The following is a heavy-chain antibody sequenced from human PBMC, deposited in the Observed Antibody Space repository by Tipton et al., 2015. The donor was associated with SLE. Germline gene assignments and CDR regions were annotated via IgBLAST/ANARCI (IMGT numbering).Heavy chain of an antibody. CDR2: LYYSGST. Sequence: TLSLTCNVSGVSISSSYWSWIRQPAGKGLEWIGYLYYSGSTNYNPSLKSRVTISVDMSKNQFSLKLSSVTAADTAVYYCASLSAEGDAFDIWGQGTMVTVSS. CDR3: ASLSAEGDAFDI. D-gene: IGHD1-26*01. V-gene: IGHV4-59*01. J-gene: IGHJ3*02. CDR1: GVSISSSY.